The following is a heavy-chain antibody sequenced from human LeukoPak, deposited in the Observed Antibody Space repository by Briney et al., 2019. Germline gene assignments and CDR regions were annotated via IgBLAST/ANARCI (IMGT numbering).Heavy chain of an antibody. CDR3: ARDVHGDYGSGWFDP. Sequence: SVKVSCKTSGGTFNNSAISWVRQAPGQGLEWLGGIMPLFGTAGYAQKFQGRVTITKDESTRTVYLELTSLPSDDTAVYYCARDVHGDYGSGWFDPWGQGTLVSVSS. D-gene: IGHD4-17*01. V-gene: IGHV1-69*05. CDR1: GGTFNNSA. CDR2: IMPLFGTA. J-gene: IGHJ5*02.